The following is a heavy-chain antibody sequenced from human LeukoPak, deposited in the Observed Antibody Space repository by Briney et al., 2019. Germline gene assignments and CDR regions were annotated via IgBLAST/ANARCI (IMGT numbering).Heavy chain of an antibody. D-gene: IGHD6-19*01. V-gene: IGHV3-23*01. J-gene: IGHJ2*01. CDR2: ISGGGGNT. CDR1: KFAFSSYA. Sequence: GGSLRLSCAASKFAFSSYAMSWVRQAPGKGLEWVSAISGGGGNTYYADSVKGRFTISRDNSKNTLYLQMNSLRAEDTALYYCAKDVGYSSGWYFDLWGRGTLVTVSS. CDR3: AKDVGYSSGWYFDL.